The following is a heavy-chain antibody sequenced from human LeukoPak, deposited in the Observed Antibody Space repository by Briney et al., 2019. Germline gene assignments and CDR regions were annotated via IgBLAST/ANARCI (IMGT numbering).Heavy chain of an antibody. CDR3: ARDKIERGITMVRGVISPGDY. Sequence: SVTVSCKASGGTFSSYASSWVRQAPGQGLEWMGRIIPILGIANYAQKFQGRVTITADKSTSTAYMELSSLRSEDTAVYYCARDKIERGITMVRGVISPGDYWGQGTLVTVSS. D-gene: IGHD3-10*01. J-gene: IGHJ4*02. CDR1: GGTFSSYA. V-gene: IGHV1-69*04. CDR2: IIPILGIA.